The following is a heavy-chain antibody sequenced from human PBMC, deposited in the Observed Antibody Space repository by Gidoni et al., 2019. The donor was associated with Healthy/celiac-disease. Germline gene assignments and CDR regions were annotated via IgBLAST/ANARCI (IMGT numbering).Heavy chain of an antibody. V-gene: IGHV2-5*02. D-gene: IGHD4-17*01. CDR2: IYWDDDK. Sequence: QITLKESGPTLVKPTQTLTLTCTFSGFSLSTSGVGVGWIRQPPGKALEWLALIYWDDDKRYSPSLKSRLTITKDTSKNQVVLTMTNMDPVDTATYYCAHKEHGDYLGWFDPWGQGTLVTVSS. CDR1: GFSLSTSGVG. CDR3: AHKEHGDYLGWFDP. J-gene: IGHJ5*02.